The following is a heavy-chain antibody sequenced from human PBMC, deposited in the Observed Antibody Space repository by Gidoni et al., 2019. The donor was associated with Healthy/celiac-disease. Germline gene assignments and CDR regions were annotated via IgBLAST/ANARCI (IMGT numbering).Heavy chain of an antibody. D-gene: IGHD4-17*01. J-gene: IGHJ4*02. V-gene: IGHV4-39*01. CDR3: ARLRGGDYGGDY. Sequence: EWIGSIYYSGSTYYNPSLKSRVTISVDTSKNQFSLKLSSVTAADTAVYYCARLRGGDYGGDYWGQGTLVTVSS. CDR2: IYYSGST.